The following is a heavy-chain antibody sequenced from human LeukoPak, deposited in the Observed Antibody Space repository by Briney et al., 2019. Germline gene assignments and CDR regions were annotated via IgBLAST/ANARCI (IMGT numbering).Heavy chain of an antibody. D-gene: IGHD2-21*01. CDR1: GFTFSGST. J-gene: IGHJ4*02. V-gene: IGHV3-73*01. CDR3: SRHTERGGD. CDR2: IRTKPNTYAT. Sequence: GGSLRLSCAASGFTFSGSTIHWVRQASGKGLVWVGRIRTKPNTYATAYVASVKGRFTISRDDSKNTAYLQMNSLKIDDTAVYYCSRHTERGGDWGQGTLVTVSS.